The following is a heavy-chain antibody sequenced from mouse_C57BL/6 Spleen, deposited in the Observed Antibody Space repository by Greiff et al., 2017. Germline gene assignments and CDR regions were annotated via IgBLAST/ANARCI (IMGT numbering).Heavy chain of an antibody. Sequence: QVQLQQPGAELVKPGASVKLSCKASGYTFTSYWITWVKQRPGQGLEWIGDINPGSGSTNYTEKFKSKATLTVDTSSSTAYMQLSSLTSEDSAVYYCARSHGTGTRGDYLDDWGQGTTLTVSS. CDR1: GYTFTSYW. J-gene: IGHJ2*01. V-gene: IGHV1-55*01. CDR3: ARSHGTGTRGDYLDD. D-gene: IGHD4-1*01. CDR2: INPGSGST.